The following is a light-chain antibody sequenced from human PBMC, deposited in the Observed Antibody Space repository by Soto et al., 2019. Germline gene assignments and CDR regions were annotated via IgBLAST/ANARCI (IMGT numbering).Light chain of an antibody. Sequence: AIRMTQSPSSLSASTGDRVTITCRASQGISSYLAWYQQKPGKAPKLLIYAASTLQSGVPSRFSGSGSGTDFTLTISCLQSDDLATYDCQQYYSYPLTFGKGTKVEIK. V-gene: IGKV1-8*01. CDR3: QQYYSYPLT. J-gene: IGKJ1*01. CDR1: QGISSY. CDR2: AAS.